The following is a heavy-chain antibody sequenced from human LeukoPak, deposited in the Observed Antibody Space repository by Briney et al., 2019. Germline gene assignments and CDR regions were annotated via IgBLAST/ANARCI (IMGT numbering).Heavy chain of an antibody. V-gene: IGHV1-46*01. D-gene: IGHD6-13*01. CDR3: ARGGITAAGTWGFGDY. CDR1: GYTFTTYY. J-gene: IGHJ4*02. Sequence: ASVKVSCKASGYTFTTYYMHWVRQAPGQGLEWMGIINTSGGSTGYAKKFQGRVTMTRDTSTSTVYMELSSLRSEDTAVYYCARGGITAAGTWGFGDYWGQGTLVTVSS. CDR2: INTSGGST.